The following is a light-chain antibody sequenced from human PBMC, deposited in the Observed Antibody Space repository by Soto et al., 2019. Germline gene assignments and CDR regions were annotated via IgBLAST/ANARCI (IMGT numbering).Light chain of an antibody. CDR1: QSISSDY. J-gene: IGKJ3*01. V-gene: IGKV3-20*01. CDR2: GAS. Sequence: EVVLTQSPDTLSLSPGERATLSCRASQSISSDYLVWYQQKPGQAPRLLIYGASSRATGIPDRFSGSGSGTDFTLTINRLEPEDFAVYYCQHYGKSPPSVTFGPGTKVDIK. CDR3: QHYGKSPPSVT.